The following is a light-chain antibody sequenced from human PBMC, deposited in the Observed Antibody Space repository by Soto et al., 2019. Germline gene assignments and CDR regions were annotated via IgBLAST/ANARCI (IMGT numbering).Light chain of an antibody. J-gene: IGKJ1*01. CDR1: QNISSY. V-gene: IGKV3-11*01. CDR3: LQDINYPWT. Sequence: IVLTQSPVTLSLSPGEGATLSCRASQNISSYLIWYQQKPGQAPRLLIYGASNRATGIPDRFSGSGSGTDFTLTISRLEPEDSATYYCLQDINYPWTFGQGTKVDIK. CDR2: GAS.